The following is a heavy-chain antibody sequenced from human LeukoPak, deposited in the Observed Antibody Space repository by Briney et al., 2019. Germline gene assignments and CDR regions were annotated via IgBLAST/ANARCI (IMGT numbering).Heavy chain of an antibody. D-gene: IGHD2-15*01. CDR2: ITGTGAYA. V-gene: IGHV3-23*01. Sequence: GGSLRLSCAASGFTFNNYAMTWVRQAPGKGLEWVSAITGTGAYANYADSLKGRFTISRDNSKNTLYLQMNSLRAEDTAVYYCARGNYCSGGSCYDGAFDYWGQGTLVTVSS. CDR1: GFTFNNYA. J-gene: IGHJ4*02. CDR3: ARGNYCSGGSCYDGAFDY.